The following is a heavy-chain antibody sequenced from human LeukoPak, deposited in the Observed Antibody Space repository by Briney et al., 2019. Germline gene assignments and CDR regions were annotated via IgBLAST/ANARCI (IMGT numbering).Heavy chain of an antibody. CDR1: GGTFSSYA. V-gene: IGHV1-69*15. J-gene: IGHJ6*03. CDR3: ARDLSGSGYGDYYYYYYMDV. CDR2: IIPIFGTA. Sequence: SVKVSCKASGGTFSSYAISWVRQAPGQGLEWMGRIIPIFGTANYAQKFQGRVTITADESTSTAYMELSSLRSEDTAVYYCARDLSGSGYGDYYYYYYMDVWGKGTTVTVSS. D-gene: IGHD3-22*01.